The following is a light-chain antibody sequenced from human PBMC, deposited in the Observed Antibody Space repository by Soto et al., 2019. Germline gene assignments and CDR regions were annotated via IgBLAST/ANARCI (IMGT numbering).Light chain of an antibody. J-gene: IGLJ2*01. CDR1: SSNIGSNY. CDR2: RNN. CDR3: AAWDDSLSGFVV. Sequence: QSVLTQPPSASGTPGQRVTISCSGSSSNIGSNYVYWYQQLPGTAPKLLIYRNNQRPSGVPDRFSGSKSGTSASLAISGLRSEDEAAYYCAAWDDSLSGFVVFVGGTLLTVL. V-gene: IGLV1-47*01.